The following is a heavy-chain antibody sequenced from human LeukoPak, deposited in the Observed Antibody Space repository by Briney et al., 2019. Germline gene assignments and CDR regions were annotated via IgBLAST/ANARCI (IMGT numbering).Heavy chain of an antibody. D-gene: IGHD3-10*01. J-gene: IGHJ6*03. CDR3: ARDRTLYRYGSGIYYNVAYYYMDV. CDR1: GFTFSSYE. V-gene: IGHV3-66*01. Sequence: GGSLRLSCAASGFTFSSYEMTWVRLAPGKGLEWVSLIYSGGSTYYADSVKGRFTISRDNTKNSLYLQMNSLRAEDTAVYYCARDRTLYRYGSGIYYNVAYYYMDVWGKGTTVTVSS. CDR2: IYSGGST.